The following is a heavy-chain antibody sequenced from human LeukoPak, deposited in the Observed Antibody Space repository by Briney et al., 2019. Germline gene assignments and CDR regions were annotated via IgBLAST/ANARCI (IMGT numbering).Heavy chain of an antibody. J-gene: IGHJ5*02. V-gene: IGHV3-11*01. CDR3: AREHSGGSCLDP. D-gene: IGHD2-15*01. Sequence: SLRLSCAASGFTFSDYYMSWIRHAPGRGLEWVSYISSSGSTIYYADSVKGRFTISRDNAKNSLYLQMNSLRAEDTAVYYCAREHSGGSCLDPWGQGTLVTVSS. CDR2: ISSSGSTI. CDR1: GFTFSDYY.